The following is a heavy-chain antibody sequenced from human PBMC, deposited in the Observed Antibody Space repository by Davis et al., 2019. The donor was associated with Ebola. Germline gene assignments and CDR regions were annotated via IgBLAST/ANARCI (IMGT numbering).Heavy chain of an antibody. D-gene: IGHD3-10*01. CDR3: AKRRFGELVGAVDP. CDR2: IKQDGSEK. J-gene: IGHJ5*02. Sequence: LKISCAASGFTFSSYWMSWVRQAPGKGLEWVANIKQDGSEKYYVDSVKGRFTISRDNAKNSLYLQMNSLRAEDTAVYYCAKRRFGELVGAVDPWGQGTLVTVSS. V-gene: IGHV3-7*03. CDR1: GFTFSSYW.